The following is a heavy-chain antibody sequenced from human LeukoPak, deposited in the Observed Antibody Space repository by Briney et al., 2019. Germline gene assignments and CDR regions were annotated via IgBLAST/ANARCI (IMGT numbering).Heavy chain of an antibody. Sequence: SETLSLTCTISGGSISSSNYYWAWIRQPPGKGLEWIGSIYYSGNTYYNPSLNSRVTISLDTSNNQFSLKLSSVTAADTAVYYCARGLPKIDSGDYGGTWFDPWGQGTLVTVSS. CDR1: GGSISSSNYY. J-gene: IGHJ5*02. CDR3: ARGLPKIDSGDYGGTWFDP. CDR2: IYYSGNT. D-gene: IGHD4-17*01. V-gene: IGHV4-39*07.